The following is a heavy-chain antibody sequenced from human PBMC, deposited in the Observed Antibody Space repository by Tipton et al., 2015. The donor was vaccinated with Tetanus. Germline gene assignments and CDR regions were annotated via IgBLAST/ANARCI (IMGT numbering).Heavy chain of an antibody. CDR3: ARGGVGYCSSTSCYLFDP. D-gene: IGHD2-2*01. V-gene: IGHV1-3*01. Sequence: QLVQSGAEVKKPGASVKVSCKASGYTFTSYAMHWVRQAPGQRLEWMGWINAGNGNTKYPQKFQGRVTITRDTSASTAYMELSSLRSEDTAVYYCARGGVGYCSSTSCYLFDPWGQGTLVTVSS. CDR1: GYTFTSYA. CDR2: INAGNGNT. J-gene: IGHJ5*02.